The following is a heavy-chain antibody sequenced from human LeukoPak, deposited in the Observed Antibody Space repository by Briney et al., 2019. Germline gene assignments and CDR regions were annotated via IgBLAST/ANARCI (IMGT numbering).Heavy chain of an antibody. CDR1: GYTFTGYY. CDR3: ARGIVGATKVFDY. D-gene: IGHD1-26*01. J-gene: IGHJ4*02. Sequence: ASVKVSCKASGYTFTGYYMHWVRQAPGQGLEWMGRINPNSGSTNYAQKFQGRVTMTRDTSISTAYMELSRLRSDDTAVYYCARGIVGATKVFDYWGQGTLVTVSS. CDR2: INPNSGST. V-gene: IGHV1-2*06.